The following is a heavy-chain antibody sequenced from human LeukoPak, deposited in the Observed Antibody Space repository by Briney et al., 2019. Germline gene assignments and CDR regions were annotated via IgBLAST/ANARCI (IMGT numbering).Heavy chain of an antibody. CDR2: IYTSGST. D-gene: IGHD3-22*01. V-gene: IGHV4-4*07. J-gene: IGHJ4*02. Sequence: SETLSLTCSVSGGSISGSYWNWVRQPAGKGLEWIGRIYTSGSTNYNPSLKSRVTISVDTSKNQFSLKLSSVTAADTAVYYCARDLSSSGYYYVPLWYWGQGTLVTVSS. CDR3: ARDLSSSGYYYVPLWY. CDR1: GGSISGSY.